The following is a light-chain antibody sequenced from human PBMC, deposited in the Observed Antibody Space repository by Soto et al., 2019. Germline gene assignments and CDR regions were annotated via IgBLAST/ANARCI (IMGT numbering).Light chain of an antibody. CDR2: GAS. CDR3: QQYGRSPLT. J-gene: IGKJ4*01. Sequence: EIVLTQSPGTLSLSPGERATLSCRASQSVSSNYLAWYQQKPGQAPRLLIYGASSRATGIPDRFSSSWSGKDFTITISRLAPEDFALYHCQQYGRSPLTFGRGTKVEIK. CDR1: QSVSSNY. V-gene: IGKV3-20*01.